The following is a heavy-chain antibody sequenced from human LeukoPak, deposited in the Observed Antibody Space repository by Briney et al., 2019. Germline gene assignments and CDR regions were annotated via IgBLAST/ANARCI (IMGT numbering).Heavy chain of an antibody. D-gene: IGHD1-26*01. CDR1: GFSFGNNA. V-gene: IGHV3-43*02. CDR3: AKDNQRGGFQH. J-gene: IGHJ1*01. Sequence: PGGSLRLSCTASGFSFGNNAMSWVRQAPGKGLERVSLISGDGATTYYADSVKGRFNISRDNSKSSLYLQMNSLRSEDSALYYCAKDNQRGGFQHWGQGTLVTVSS. CDR2: ISGDGATT.